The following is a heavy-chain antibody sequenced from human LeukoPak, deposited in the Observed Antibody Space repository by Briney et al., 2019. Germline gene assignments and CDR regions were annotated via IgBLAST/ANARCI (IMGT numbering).Heavy chain of an antibody. CDR2: IYYSGST. J-gene: IGHJ3*02. CDR3: ARLTNLVVVRAFDI. CDR1: GGSISSYY. V-gene: IGHV4-59*08. Sequence: SETLSLTCTVPGGSISSYYWSWIRQPPGKGLEWLGYIYYSGSTNYNPSLKSRVTISVDTSKNQFSLKLSSVTAADTAVYYCARLTNLVVVRAFDIWGQGTMVTVSS. D-gene: IGHD2-15*01.